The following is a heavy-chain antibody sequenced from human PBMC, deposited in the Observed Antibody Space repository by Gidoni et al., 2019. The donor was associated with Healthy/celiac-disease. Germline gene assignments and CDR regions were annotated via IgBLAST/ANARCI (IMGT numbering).Heavy chain of an antibody. CDR2: IYSGGST. V-gene: IGHV3-53*05. Sequence: APGKGLEWVSVIYSGGSTYYADSVKGRFTISRDNSKNTLYLQMNSLRAEDTAVYYCARDGYSGYAHDFCSGGSCYSHWGQGTLVTVSS. J-gene: IGHJ4*02. D-gene: IGHD2-15*01. CDR3: ARDGYSGYAHDFCSGGSCYSH.